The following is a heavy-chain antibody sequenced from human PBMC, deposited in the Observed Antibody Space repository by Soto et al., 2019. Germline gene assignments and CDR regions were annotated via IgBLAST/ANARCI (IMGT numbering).Heavy chain of an antibody. J-gene: IGHJ6*02. CDR3: AKDISTGNYYYYGMDV. D-gene: IGHD2-8*02. V-gene: IGHV3-43*01. Sequence: GGSLRLSCAASGFTFDDYTMHWVRQAPGKGLEWVSLISWDGGSKYYADAVKGRFTISRDNSKNSLYLQMNSLRTEDTALYYCAKDISTGNYYYYGMDVWGQGTTVTVSS. CDR1: GFTFDDYT. CDR2: ISWDGGSK.